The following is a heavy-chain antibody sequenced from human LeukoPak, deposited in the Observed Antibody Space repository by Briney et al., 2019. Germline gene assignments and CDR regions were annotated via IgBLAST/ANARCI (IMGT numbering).Heavy chain of an antibody. CDR2: ISGSGGST. CDR1: GFTFSSYA. V-gene: IGHV3-23*01. Sequence: PGGSLRLSCAASGFTFSSYAMSWVRQAPGKGLEWVSSISGSGGSTYYADSVKGRFTISRDNSKNTLYLQMNSLRAEDTAVYYCAKGHPSGVLWFGEDWFDPWGQGTLVTVSS. D-gene: IGHD3-10*01. CDR3: AKGHPSGVLWFGEDWFDP. J-gene: IGHJ5*02.